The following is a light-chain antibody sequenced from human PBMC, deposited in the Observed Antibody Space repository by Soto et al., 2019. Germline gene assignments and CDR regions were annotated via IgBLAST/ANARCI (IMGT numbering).Light chain of an antibody. CDR3: QQANSFPLT. J-gene: IGKJ3*01. Sequence: DIQMTQSPSSVSASVGDRVTITCRASQGIGSWLGWYQQKPGKAPKLLIYAAASLQSGVPSRFSATFSGTEFTLTISSLQPEDLASYFCQQANSFPLTFGAGTKVDLK. CDR2: AAA. V-gene: IGKV1-12*01. CDR1: QGIGSW.